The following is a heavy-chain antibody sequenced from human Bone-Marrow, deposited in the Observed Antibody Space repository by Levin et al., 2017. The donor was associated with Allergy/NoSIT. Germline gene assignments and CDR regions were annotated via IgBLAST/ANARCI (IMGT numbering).Heavy chain of an antibody. CDR2: VLLWFFT. CDR3: ASNSGYSGMDV. Sequence: SETLSLTCSVSGGSMRSYYWSWIRQPTGKGLEWLGCVLLWFFTPSPPSLLRRVTMSLDTSKNQFSLTLTSVTAADTAVYYCASNSGYSGMDVWGQGTTVTVSS. V-gene: IGHV4-4*07. J-gene: IGHJ6*02. D-gene: IGHD6-19*01. CDR1: GGSMRSYY.